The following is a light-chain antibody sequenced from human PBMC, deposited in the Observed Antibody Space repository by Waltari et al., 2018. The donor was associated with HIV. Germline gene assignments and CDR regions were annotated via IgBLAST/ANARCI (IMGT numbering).Light chain of an antibody. CDR1: QSVSSIY. J-gene: IGKJ2*01. Sequence: EIVLTQSPGTLSLSPGERATLSCRASQSVSSIYLAWYLQKPGQAPRLLIYGASNRATCVPDRFSGSGSGTDFTLIISRLEPEDFAVYYCQHYGGSAIYTFGQGTKLEIK. CDR2: GAS. V-gene: IGKV3-20*01. CDR3: QHYGGSAIYT.